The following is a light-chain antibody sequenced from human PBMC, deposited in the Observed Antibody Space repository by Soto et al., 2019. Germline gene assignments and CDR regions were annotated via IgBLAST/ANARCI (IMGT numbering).Light chain of an antibody. CDR1: QSVSTR. Sequence: IQMSQSASALSASVGDRVTIICRASQSVSTRLAWYQQKPGKAPKVLIYDASSWAGGVPSRFTGSGSGTEFTLTISSLQPEDFATYYCQQLNSYPLTFGQGTRLEIK. J-gene: IGKJ5*01. V-gene: IGKV1-5*02. CDR2: DAS. CDR3: QQLNSYPLT.